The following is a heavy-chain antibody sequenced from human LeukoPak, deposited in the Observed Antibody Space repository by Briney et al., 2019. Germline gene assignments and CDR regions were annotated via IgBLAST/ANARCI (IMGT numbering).Heavy chain of an antibody. CDR2: INHSGST. Sequence: GSLRLSCAASGFSFTYYAMTWVRQPPGKGLEWIGEINHSGSTNYNPSLKSRVTISVDTSKNQFSLKLSSVTAADTAVYYCARGIQGVVRGVYVSGWFDPWGQGTLVTVSS. V-gene: IGHV4-34*01. CDR3: ARGIQGVVRGVYVSGWFDP. D-gene: IGHD3-10*01. J-gene: IGHJ5*02. CDR1: GFSFTYYA.